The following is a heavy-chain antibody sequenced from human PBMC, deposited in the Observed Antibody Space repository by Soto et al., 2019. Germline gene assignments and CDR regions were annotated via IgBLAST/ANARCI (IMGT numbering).Heavy chain of an antibody. J-gene: IGHJ4*02. CDR3: ARGGEIVVVVSTTGRYFDY. CDR2: INHSGST. CDR1: GGSFSGYY. D-gene: IGHD2-15*01. Sequence: QVQLQQWGAGLLKPSETLSLTCAVYGGSFSGYYWTWIRQPPGKGLEWSGEINHSGSTNYNPSLKSRVTISVDTSKNQFSLKLSSVTAADTAVYYCARGGEIVVVVSTTGRYFDYWGQGTLVTVSS. V-gene: IGHV4-34*01.